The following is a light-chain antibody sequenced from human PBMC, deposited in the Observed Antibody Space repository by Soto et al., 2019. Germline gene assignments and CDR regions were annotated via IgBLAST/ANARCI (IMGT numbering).Light chain of an antibody. CDR1: SSEVGGYNC. J-gene: IGLJ1*01. CDR3: SSHTSSNTRV. Sequence: QSVLTQPASVSGSPGQSITLSCTGTSSEVGGYNCVFWYQQHPSKTPKLMIYDVSNRPSGVSNRFSGSKSGNTASLTFSGLQAEDEADYYCSSHTSSNTRVFGTGTKVTVL. V-gene: IGLV2-14*01. CDR2: DVS.